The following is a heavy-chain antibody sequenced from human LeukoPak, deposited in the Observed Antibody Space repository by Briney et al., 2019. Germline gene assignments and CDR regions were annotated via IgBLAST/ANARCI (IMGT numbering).Heavy chain of an antibody. CDR1: GFTFSSYA. D-gene: IGHD6-13*01. CDR2: ISYDGSNK. V-gene: IGHV3-30-3*01. Sequence: GGSLRPSCAASGFTFSSYAMHWVRQAPGKGLEWVAVISYDGSNKYYADSVKGRFTISRDNSKNTLYLQMNSLRAEDTAVYYCARAFSSPSTSYFDYWGQGTLVTVSS. CDR3: ARAFSSPSTSYFDY. J-gene: IGHJ4*02.